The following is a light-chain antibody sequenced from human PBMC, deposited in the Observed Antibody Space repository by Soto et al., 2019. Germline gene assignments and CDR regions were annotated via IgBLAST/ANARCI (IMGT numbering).Light chain of an antibody. CDR1: QSVSSY. CDR2: GTS. V-gene: IGKV3-20*01. J-gene: IGKJ4*01. Sequence: EIVLTQSPATLSLSPGERATLSCRASQSVSSYLAWYQQKPGQAPRLLIYGTSSRATGIPDRFSGSGSGTGFTLTISRLEPEDSAVYYCQQYGNSPTFGGGTKVEIK. CDR3: QQYGNSPT.